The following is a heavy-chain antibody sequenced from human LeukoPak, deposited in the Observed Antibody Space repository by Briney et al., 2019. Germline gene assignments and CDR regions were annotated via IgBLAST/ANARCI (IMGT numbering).Heavy chain of an antibody. D-gene: IGHD2-21*02. V-gene: IGHV4-59*01. Sequence: SETLSLTCTVSGVSISSYYWSWVRQPPGKGLEWLGYIYYSGSTNYIPSLKSRVTISVDTSKNQFSLTLSSVTAADTAVYYCARVGDQRGLDYWGQGTLVTVSS. CDR1: GVSISSYY. CDR2: IYYSGST. J-gene: IGHJ4*02. CDR3: ARVGDQRGLDY.